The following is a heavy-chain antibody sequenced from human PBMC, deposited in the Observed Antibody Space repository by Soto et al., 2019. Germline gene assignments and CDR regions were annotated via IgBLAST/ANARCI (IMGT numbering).Heavy chain of an antibody. J-gene: IGHJ4*02. CDR3: ARLGYVDTAMVRDY. CDR2: IIPIFGTA. D-gene: IGHD5-18*01. Sequence: ASVKVSCKASGGTFSSYAISWVRQAPGQGLEWMGGIIPIFGTANYAQKFQGRVTITADESTSTAYMELSSLRSEDTAVYYCARLGYVDTAMVRDYWGQGTLVTVSS. CDR1: GGTFSSYA. V-gene: IGHV1-69*13.